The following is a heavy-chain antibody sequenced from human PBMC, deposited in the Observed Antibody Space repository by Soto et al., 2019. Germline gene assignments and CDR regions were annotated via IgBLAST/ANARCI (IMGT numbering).Heavy chain of an antibody. CDR3: AGYYDILTGYSDDAFDI. Sequence: ASVKVSCKASGGTFSSYTISWVRQAPGQGLEWMGRIIPILGIANYAQKFQGRVTITADKSTSTAYMELSSLRSEDTAVYYCAGYYDILTGYSDDAFDIWGQGTTVTVSS. D-gene: IGHD3-9*01. CDR2: IIPILGIA. CDR1: GGTFSSYT. V-gene: IGHV1-69*02. J-gene: IGHJ3*02.